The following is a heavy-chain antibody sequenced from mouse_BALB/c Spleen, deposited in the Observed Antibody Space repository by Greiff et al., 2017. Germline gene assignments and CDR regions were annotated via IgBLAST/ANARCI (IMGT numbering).Heavy chain of an antibody. CDR3: ASGGNYAWFAY. CDR1: GYTFTDYY. CDR2: INPNNGDT. D-gene: IGHD2-1*01. J-gene: IGHJ3*01. Sequence: VQLQQSGPELVKPGASVKMSCKASGYTFTDYYMKWLKQSHGKSLEWIGDINPNNGDTFYNQKFKGKATLTVDKSSSTAYMQLNSLTSEDSAVYYCASGGNYAWFAYWGQGTLVTVSA. V-gene: IGHV1-26*01.